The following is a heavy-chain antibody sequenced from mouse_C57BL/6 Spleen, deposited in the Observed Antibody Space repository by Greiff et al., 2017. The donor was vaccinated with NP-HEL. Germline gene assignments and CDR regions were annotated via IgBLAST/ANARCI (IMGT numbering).Heavy chain of an antibody. D-gene: IGHD2-4*01. CDR1: GYTFTDYY. CDR2: INPNNGGT. CDR3: ARCPYDYDGDGYAMDY. Sequence: EVQLQQSGPELVKPGASVKISCKASGYTFTDYYMNWVKQSHGKSLEWIGDINPNNGGTSYNQKFKGKATLTVDKSSSTAYMELRSLPSEDSAVYYCARCPYDYDGDGYAMDYWGQGTSVTVSS. V-gene: IGHV1-26*01. J-gene: IGHJ4*01.